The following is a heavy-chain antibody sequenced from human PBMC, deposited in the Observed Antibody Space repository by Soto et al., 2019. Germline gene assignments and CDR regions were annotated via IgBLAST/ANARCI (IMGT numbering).Heavy chain of an antibody. CDR2: INHSGST. D-gene: IGHD3-9*01. Sequence: PSETLSLTCAVYGGSFSGYYWSWIRQPPGKGLEWIGEINHSGSTNYNPSLKSRVTISVDTSKNQFSLKLSSVTAADTAVYYCAGRGDFDWLLEGSAFDIWGQGTMVTVSS. CDR1: GGSFSGYY. J-gene: IGHJ3*02. CDR3: AGRGDFDWLLEGSAFDI. V-gene: IGHV4-34*01.